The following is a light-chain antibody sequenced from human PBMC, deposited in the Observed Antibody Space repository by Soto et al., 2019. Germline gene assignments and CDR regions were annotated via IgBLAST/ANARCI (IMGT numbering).Light chain of an antibody. V-gene: IGKV1-9*01. CDR3: QQRSSWPLN. CDR2: DAS. CDR1: QGISSY. Sequence: IHLTPSPSSLSASIGDRVSLTCRASQGISSYLGWYQQKPGKAPNLLIYDASNRATAIPARFSGSGSGTDFTLTISSLEPEDFAVYCCQQRSSWPLNFGGGTKVDIK. J-gene: IGKJ4*01.